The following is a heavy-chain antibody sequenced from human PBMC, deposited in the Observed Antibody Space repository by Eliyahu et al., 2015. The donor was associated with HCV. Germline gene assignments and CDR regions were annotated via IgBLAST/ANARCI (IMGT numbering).Heavy chain of an antibody. CDR3: ARQSAERIIIIGLFLGSWFDP. CDR2: IYYSGST. J-gene: IGHJ5*02. D-gene: IGHD3/OR15-3a*01. CDR1: GGSIXXSSYY. V-gene: IGHV4-39*01. Sequence: QLQLQESGPGLVKPSETLSLTCTVSGGSIXXSSYYWGWXRQSPGKGLEXIGSIYYSGSTYYNPSLKSRVTISVDTSKNQFSLRLSSATAADTAVYYCARQSAERIIIIGLFLGSWFDPWGPGTLVTVSS.